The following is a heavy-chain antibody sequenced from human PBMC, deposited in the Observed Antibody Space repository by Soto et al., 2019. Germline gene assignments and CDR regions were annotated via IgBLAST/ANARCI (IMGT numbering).Heavy chain of an antibody. Sequence: QVQLQQWGAGLLKPSETLSLTCAVYGGPFSAYYWSWIPQPPGKGPEWIGEINHRGSTNYNPSLKNRVTISVDTSKNQCTLKLGSVTAADTAVYYCATDYGDYVYYYGMDVWGQGTTVAVS. D-gene: IGHD4-17*01. V-gene: IGHV4-34*01. CDR3: ATDYGDYVYYYGMDV. J-gene: IGHJ6*02. CDR2: INHRGST. CDR1: GGPFSAYY.